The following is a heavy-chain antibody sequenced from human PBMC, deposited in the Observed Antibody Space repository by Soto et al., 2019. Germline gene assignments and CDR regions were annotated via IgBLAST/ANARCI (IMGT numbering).Heavy chain of an antibody. J-gene: IGHJ5*02. Sequence: QVQLQESGPGVVKPSDTLSVTCTVSGGSVSSRSHFWSWIRQPPGGGLQWIGYIYYTGNTNYSPSLRSRATLSVDTARNQFSLRLTSVTAADTAIYYCARSDADSGSNKLAPWGQGPLVTVSP. D-gene: IGHD1-26*01. CDR3: ARSDADSGSNKLAP. CDR2: IYYTGNT. V-gene: IGHV4-61*01. CDR1: GGSVSSRSHF.